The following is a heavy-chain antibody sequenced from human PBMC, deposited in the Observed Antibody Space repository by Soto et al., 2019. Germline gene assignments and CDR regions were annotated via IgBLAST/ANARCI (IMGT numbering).Heavy chain of an antibody. J-gene: IGHJ4*02. Sequence: PSETLSLTCTVSGGSISSYYWSWIRQPPGKGLEWIGYIYYSGSTNYNPSLKSRVTISVDTSKSQFSLKLSSVTAADTAVYYCARNGDYFDYWGQGTLVTVSS. V-gene: IGHV4-59*01. D-gene: IGHD4-17*01. CDR2: IYYSGST. CDR3: ARNGDYFDY. CDR1: GGSISSYY.